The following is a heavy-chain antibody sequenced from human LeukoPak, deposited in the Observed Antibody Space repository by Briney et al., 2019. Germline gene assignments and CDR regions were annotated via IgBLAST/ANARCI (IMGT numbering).Heavy chain of an antibody. D-gene: IGHD3-16*01. CDR1: GFTFSSYA. Sequence: GGSLRLSCAASGFTFSSYAMHWVRQAPGKGLEYVSSISSNGGSTYYANSVKGRFTISRDNSKNTLYLHMGSLRAEDIAVYYCARVGGIKLTDYYFDSWGQGTLVTVSS. CDR2: ISSNGGST. V-gene: IGHV3-64*01. CDR3: ARVGGIKLTDYYFDS. J-gene: IGHJ4*02.